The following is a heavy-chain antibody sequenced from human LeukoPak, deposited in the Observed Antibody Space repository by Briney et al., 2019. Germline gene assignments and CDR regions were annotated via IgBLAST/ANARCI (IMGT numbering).Heavy chain of an antibody. CDR1: GHTYTGHD. V-gene: IGHV1-2*02. D-gene: IGHD3/OR15-3a*01. CDR2: INPNNGAT. Sequence: GASVKVSCKASGHTYTGHDVHWVRQAPGQGLEWMAWINPNNGATDYAQKFQDRVTVTRDTSISTVYMELRSLTSDDTAVYYCARKSLWTVVFWGQGTLVSVSS. CDR3: ARKSLWTVVF. J-gene: IGHJ4*02.